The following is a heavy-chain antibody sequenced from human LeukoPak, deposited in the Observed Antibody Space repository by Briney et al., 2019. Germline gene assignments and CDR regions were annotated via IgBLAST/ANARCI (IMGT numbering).Heavy chain of an antibody. V-gene: IGHV3-74*01. CDR1: VFNFSSYL. CDR2: LDTDGSNT. CDR3: ARSRGGYLDL. Sequence: GGSLRLSCAASVFNFSSYLMHWVRQGPGKGLVWVSRLDTDGSNTNYADSVRGRFTISRDNARQPISLQMNSLGVGDTLVYDCARSRGGYLDLWGRAILLTVSS. J-gene: IGHJ2*01. D-gene: IGHD3-10*01.